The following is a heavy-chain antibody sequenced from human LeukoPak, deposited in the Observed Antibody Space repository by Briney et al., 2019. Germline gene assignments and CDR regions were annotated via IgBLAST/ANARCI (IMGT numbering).Heavy chain of an antibody. J-gene: IGHJ4*02. Sequence: SETQSPTCAVSGGSISSSNWWSWVRQPPGKGLEWIGEIYHSGSTNYNPSLKSRVTISVDKSKNQFSLKLSSVTAADTAVYYCARSVAAAGYFDYWGQGTLVTVSS. D-gene: IGHD6-13*01. V-gene: IGHV4-4*02. CDR3: ARSVAAAGYFDY. CDR1: GGSISSSNW. CDR2: IYHSGST.